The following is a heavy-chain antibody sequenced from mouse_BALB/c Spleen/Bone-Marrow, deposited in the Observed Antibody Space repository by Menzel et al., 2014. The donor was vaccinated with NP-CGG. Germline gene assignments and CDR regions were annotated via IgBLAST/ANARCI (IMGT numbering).Heavy chain of an antibody. CDR1: GFTFSSYG. J-gene: IGHJ4*01. CDR3: ARERDGYFRDAMDY. CDR2: ININGGST. V-gene: IGHV5-6-3*01. Sequence: EVNVVESGGGLVQPGGSLKLSCAASGFTFSSYGMSWVRQTPDKRLELVATININGGSTYYPDSVKGRFTISRDNTKNTLYLQMSSLKSEDTALYYCARERDGYFRDAMDYWGQGTSVTGSS. D-gene: IGHD2-3*01.